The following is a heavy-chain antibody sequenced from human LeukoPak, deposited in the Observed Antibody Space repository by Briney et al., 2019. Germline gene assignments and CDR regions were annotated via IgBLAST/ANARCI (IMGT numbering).Heavy chain of an antibody. J-gene: IGHJ4*02. Sequence: PGGSLRLSCAASGFTVSNNYMSWVRRAAGKGLEWVALIYSAGGTYYAGSVRGRFSISRDNSKNTLYLQMNGLTAEDTALYFCAKDGLSYDTSAHVYYFDYWGQGTLVAVSS. CDR2: IYSAGGT. CDR1: GFTVSNNY. D-gene: IGHD3-22*01. V-gene: IGHV3-53*01. CDR3: AKDGLSYDTSAHVYYFDY.